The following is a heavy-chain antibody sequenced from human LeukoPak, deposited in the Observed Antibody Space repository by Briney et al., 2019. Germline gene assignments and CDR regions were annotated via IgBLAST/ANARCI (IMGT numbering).Heavy chain of an antibody. J-gene: IGHJ4*02. CDR1: GGSLSGYY. Sequence: SETLSLTCAVYGGSLSGYYWSWIRQPPGKGLEWIGEINHSGSTNYNPSLKSRVTISVDTSKNQFSLKLSSVTAADTAVYYCAKGRYSSGWYAQYLMDYWGQGTLVTVSS. CDR2: INHSGST. V-gene: IGHV4-34*01. D-gene: IGHD6-19*01. CDR3: AKGRYSSGWYAQYLMDY.